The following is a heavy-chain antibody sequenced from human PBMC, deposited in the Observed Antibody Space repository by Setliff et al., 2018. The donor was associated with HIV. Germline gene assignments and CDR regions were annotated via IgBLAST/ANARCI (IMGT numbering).Heavy chain of an antibody. CDR3: ATGPPYCSGGSCYSALHH. Sequence: ASVKVSCKASRGTFTSYAFSWVRQAPGQGLEWMGGIIAILSIPSYAQKFQGRVTITAEKSTGTAYMELKSLRSEDTAVYYCATGPPYCSGGSCYSALHHWGQGTLVTVSS. D-gene: IGHD2-15*01. J-gene: IGHJ1*01. V-gene: IGHV1-69*10. CDR1: RGTFTSYA. CDR2: IIAILSIP.